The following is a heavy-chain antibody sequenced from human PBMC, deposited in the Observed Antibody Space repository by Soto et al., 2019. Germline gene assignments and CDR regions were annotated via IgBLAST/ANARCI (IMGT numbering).Heavy chain of an antibody. CDR2: VSGSGTNT. CDR1: GFTFTNYA. Sequence: GGSLRLSCAASGFTFTNYAMTWVRQAPGKGLEWVSAVSGSGTNTYYADSVKGRFTISRDNSKNTLYLQMNSLRAEDTAVYYCAADYLIYLPDAFEIWGQGTMVTVSS. V-gene: IGHV3-23*01. CDR3: AADYLIYLPDAFEI. J-gene: IGHJ3*02. D-gene: IGHD3-16*01.